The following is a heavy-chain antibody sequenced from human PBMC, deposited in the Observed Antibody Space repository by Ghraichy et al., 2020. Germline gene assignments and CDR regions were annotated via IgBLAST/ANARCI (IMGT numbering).Heavy chain of an antibody. V-gene: IGHV3-23*01. CDR2: ISGNGGTT. CDR1: GFTFSNYA. J-gene: IGHJ4*02. CDR3: AKSAGGYCTGGSCFKFDY. D-gene: IGHD2-15*01. Sequence: GGSLRLSCAASGFTFSNYAMTWVRQAPGKGLEWVSGISGNGGTTYYADSVKGRFTIYRDNSMNTLYLQMNSLRAEDTAVYYCAKSAGGYCTGGSCFKFDYWGQGTLVTVSS.